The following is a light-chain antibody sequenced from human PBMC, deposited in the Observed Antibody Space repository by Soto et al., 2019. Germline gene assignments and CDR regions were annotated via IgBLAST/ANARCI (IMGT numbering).Light chain of an antibody. CDR1: QTISVN. CDR3: QQYNNWPRT. Sequence: EIVMTQSPATLSVSPGESATLSCRASQTISVNLAWYQQRRGQAPRLLIYDASTRATDIPPRFSGSGSGTEFTLTISSLQSEDFALYYCQQYNNWPRTFGQGTKVEIK. J-gene: IGKJ1*01. CDR2: DAS. V-gene: IGKV3-15*01.